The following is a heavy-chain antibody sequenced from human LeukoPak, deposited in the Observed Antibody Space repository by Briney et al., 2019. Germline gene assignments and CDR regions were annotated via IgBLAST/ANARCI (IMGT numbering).Heavy chain of an antibody. V-gene: IGHV3-7*02. Sequence: PGGSLRLSCAASGFAISSFWMSWVRQAPGKGLEWVANIRQDGGTKYYVDSVKGRFTISRDNAKNSLYLQMNSLRDEDTAVYYCARNRSYYDILTGYYTTPDAFDIWGQGTMVTVPS. J-gene: IGHJ3*02. CDR1: GFAISSFW. D-gene: IGHD3-9*01. CDR2: IRQDGGTK. CDR3: ARNRSYYDILTGYYTTPDAFDI.